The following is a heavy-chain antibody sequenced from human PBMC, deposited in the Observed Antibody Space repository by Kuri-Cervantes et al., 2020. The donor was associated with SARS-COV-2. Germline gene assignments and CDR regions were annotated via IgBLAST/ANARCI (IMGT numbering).Heavy chain of an antibody. V-gene: IGHV3-21*06. CDR1: GFSFTSYS. CDR2: ISRTSTYK. CDR3: ARGGSGDSRPSHYDIPDFYYTLDV. D-gene: IGHD3-9*01. Sequence: GESLKISCAASGFSFTSYSMTWVRQTPGKGLEWVSSISRTSTYKHYADSAKGRFSMSRDNAKSSLYLQLESLRVEDTAIYYCARGGSGDSRPSHYDIPDFYYTLDVWGQGTTVTVSS. J-gene: IGHJ6*02.